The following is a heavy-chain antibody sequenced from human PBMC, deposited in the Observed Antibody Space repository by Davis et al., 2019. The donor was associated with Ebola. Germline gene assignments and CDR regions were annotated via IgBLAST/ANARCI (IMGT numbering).Heavy chain of an antibody. J-gene: IGHJ4*02. V-gene: IGHV3-21*01. D-gene: IGHD4-11*01. CDR2: ISSSSSYI. Sequence: GESLKISCAASGFTFSSYNMNWVRQAPGKGLEWVSSISSSSSYIYYADSVKGRFTISRDNAKNSLYLQMNSLRAEDTAVYYCARGVYSNEGYWGQGTLVTVSS. CDR1: GFTFSSYN. CDR3: ARGVYSNEGY.